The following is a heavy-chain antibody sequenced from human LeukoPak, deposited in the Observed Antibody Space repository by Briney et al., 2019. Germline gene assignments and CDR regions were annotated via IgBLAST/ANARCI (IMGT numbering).Heavy chain of an antibody. V-gene: IGHV1-69*13. Sequence: SVNVSCKASGGTFSSYAISWVRQAPGQGLEWMGGIIPIFDTANYAQKFQGRVTITADESTSTAYMELSSLRSEDTAVYYCARGREAVAVSFTAFDIWGQGTMVTVSS. D-gene: IGHD6-19*01. J-gene: IGHJ3*02. CDR3: ARGREAVAVSFTAFDI. CDR2: IIPIFDTA. CDR1: GGTFSSYA.